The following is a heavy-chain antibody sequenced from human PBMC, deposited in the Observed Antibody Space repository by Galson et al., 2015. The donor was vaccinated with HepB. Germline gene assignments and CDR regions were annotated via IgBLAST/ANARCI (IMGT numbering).Heavy chain of an antibody. CDR1: GFIFGDYA. CDR2: IRSKANGGTT. D-gene: IGHD3-10*01. J-gene: IGHJ4*02. V-gene: IGHV3-49*03. Sequence: SLRLSCATSGFIFGDYAMSWFRQAPGKGLEWVGFIRSKANGGTTDDVASVKGRFSMSRDDSKSIAYLQMSSLKIEDTAIYYCATIRGIWFGESYYFDSWGQGTQVIVSS. CDR3: ATIRGIWFGESYYFDS.